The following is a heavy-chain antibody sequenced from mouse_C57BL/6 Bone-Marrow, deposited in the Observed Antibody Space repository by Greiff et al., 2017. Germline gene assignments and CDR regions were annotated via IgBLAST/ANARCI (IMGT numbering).Heavy chain of an antibody. CDR3: ARTRYRSRNYFDY. V-gene: IGHV1-74*01. Sequence: QVQLQQPGAELVRPGTSVKLSCKASGYSFTHFWMNWVKQRPGQGLEWLAMIHPSDSETRLNQKFKDRAKLTVDKSSNAAYMQLASPPSEDSAVYYCARTRYRSRNYFDYWGQGTALTVSS. CDR2: IHPSDSET. J-gene: IGHJ2*01. D-gene: IGHD1-1*01. CDR1: GYSFTHFW.